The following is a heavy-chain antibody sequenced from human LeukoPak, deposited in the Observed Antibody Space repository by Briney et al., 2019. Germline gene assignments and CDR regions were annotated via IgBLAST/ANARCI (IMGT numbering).Heavy chain of an antibody. CDR1: GFTFSSYS. D-gene: IGHD4-17*01. J-gene: IGHJ4*02. Sequence: SGGSLRLPCAASGFTFSSYSMNWVRQAPGKGLEWVSSISSSSSYIYYADSVKGRFTISRDNAKNSLYLQMNSLRAEDTAVYYCARDLGDRGYFDYWGQGTLVTVSS. CDR2: ISSSSSYI. V-gene: IGHV3-21*01. CDR3: ARDLGDRGYFDY.